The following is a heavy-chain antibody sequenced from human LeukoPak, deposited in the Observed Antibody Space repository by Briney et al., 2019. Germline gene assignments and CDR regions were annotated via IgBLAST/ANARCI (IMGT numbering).Heavy chain of an antibody. CDR2: ISGSGGST. Sequence: PGGSLRLSCAASGFTFSSYAMSWVRQAPGKGLEWVSAISGSGGSTYYADSVKGRFTISRDNAKNSLYLQMNSLRAEDTAVYYCARDMAGYFDYWGQGTLVTVSS. CDR3: ARDMAGYFDY. CDR1: GFTFSSYA. J-gene: IGHJ4*02. D-gene: IGHD3-10*01. V-gene: IGHV3-23*01.